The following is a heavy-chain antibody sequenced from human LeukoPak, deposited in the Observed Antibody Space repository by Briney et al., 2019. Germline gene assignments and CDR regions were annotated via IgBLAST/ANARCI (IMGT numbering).Heavy chain of an antibody. CDR2: IYHSGSD. J-gene: IGHJ4*02. V-gene: IGHV4-39*07. CDR1: GGSISSGTYY. Sequence: SETLSLTCTVSGGSISSGTYYWAWIRQPPGKGLEWIGDIYHSGSDYSNPSLKSRVTISVDTSKNQFSLKLSSVTAADTAVYYCARDRSEFDYWGQGTLVTVSS. CDR3: ARDRSEFDY.